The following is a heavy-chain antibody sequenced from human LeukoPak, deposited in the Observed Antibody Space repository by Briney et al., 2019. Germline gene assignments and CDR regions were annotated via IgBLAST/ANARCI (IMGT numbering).Heavy chain of an antibody. CDR1: GYTFTSYA. D-gene: IGHD6-13*01. CDR3: ARNGAAAGTSLDY. V-gene: IGHV1-46*01. CDR2: INPSGGST. Sequence: ASVKVSCKASGYTFTSYAMNWVRQAPGQGREWMGIINPSGGSTSYAQKFQGRVTMTRDTSTSTVYMELSSLRSEDTAVYYCARNGAAAGTSLDYWGQGTLVTVSS. J-gene: IGHJ4*02.